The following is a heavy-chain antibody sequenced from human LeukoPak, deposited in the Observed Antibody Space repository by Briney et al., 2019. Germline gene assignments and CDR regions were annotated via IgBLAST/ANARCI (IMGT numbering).Heavy chain of an antibody. J-gene: IGHJ4*02. CDR3: ATAVRLGELSPDY. D-gene: IGHD3-16*02. CDR2: FDPEDGET. Sequence: ASVKVSCKVSGYTLTELSMHWVRQAPGKGLEWMGGFDPEDGETIYAQKFQGRVTMTEDTSTDTAYTELSSLRSEDTAVYYCATAVRLGELSPDYWGQGTLVTVSS. V-gene: IGHV1-24*01. CDR1: GYTLTELS.